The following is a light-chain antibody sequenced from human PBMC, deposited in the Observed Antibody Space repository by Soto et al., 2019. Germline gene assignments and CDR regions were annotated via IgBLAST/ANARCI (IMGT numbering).Light chain of an antibody. V-gene: IGLV2-23*02. Sequence: QSALTQPASVSGSPGQSITISCTGTSSDVGSYNLVSWYQHHPGKAPKFIIYEVTKRPSGVPDRFSGSKSGYTASLTVSGLQAEDEADYYCSSYGGRNNYVFGTGTKVTVL. CDR1: SSDVGSYNL. CDR3: SSYGGRNNYV. J-gene: IGLJ1*01. CDR2: EVT.